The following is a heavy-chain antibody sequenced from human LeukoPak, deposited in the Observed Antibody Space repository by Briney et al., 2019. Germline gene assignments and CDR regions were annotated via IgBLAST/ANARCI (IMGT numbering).Heavy chain of an antibody. Sequence: SQTLSLTCAISGDSVSTSGVAWNWVRQSPSRGLEWLGRTYYTSKWNTDYAASVKSRIVVNPDTSKNQFSLQLNSVTSEDTAVYYCARARDYGDYVNWFDPWGQGTLVTVSS. CDR2: TYYTSKWNT. J-gene: IGHJ5*02. D-gene: IGHD4-17*01. CDR1: GDSVSTSGVA. CDR3: ARARDYGDYVNWFDP. V-gene: IGHV6-1*01.